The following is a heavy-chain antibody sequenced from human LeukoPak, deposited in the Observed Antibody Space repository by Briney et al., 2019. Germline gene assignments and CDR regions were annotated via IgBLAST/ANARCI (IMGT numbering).Heavy chain of an antibody. J-gene: IGHJ4*02. CDR2: IRSKANSYAT. D-gene: IGHD3-10*01. V-gene: IGHV3-73*01. CDR3: AKDQIPSTMVRGYSDY. Sequence: GGSLRLSCAASGFTFSGSAMHWVRQASGKGLEWVGRIRSKANSYATAYAASVKGRFTISRDDSKNTAYLQMNSLRAEDTAVYYCAKDQIPSTMVRGYSDYWGQGTLVTVSS. CDR1: GFTFSGSA.